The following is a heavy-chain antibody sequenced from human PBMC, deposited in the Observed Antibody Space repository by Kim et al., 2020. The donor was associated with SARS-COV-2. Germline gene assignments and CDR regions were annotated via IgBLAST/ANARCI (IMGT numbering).Heavy chain of an antibody. Sequence: GGSLRLSCTASGFTFGDYAMTWVRQAPGKGLEWVGFIRDKAYGGTTQYAASVKGRFTISRDDSKSIAYLQMNSLKTADTALYYCTRGVQLDYWGQGTLVT. CDR1: GFTFGDYA. CDR2: IRDKAYGGTT. J-gene: IGHJ4*02. CDR3: TRGVQLDY. D-gene: IGHD6-13*01. V-gene: IGHV3-49*04.